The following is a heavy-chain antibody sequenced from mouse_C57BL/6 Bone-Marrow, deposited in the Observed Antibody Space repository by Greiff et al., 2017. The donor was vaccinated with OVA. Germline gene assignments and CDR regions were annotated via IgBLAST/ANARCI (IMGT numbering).Heavy chain of an antibody. CDR3: ARDGYYGSPVLDY. Sequence: EVKLMESEGGLVQPGSSMKLSCTASGFTFSDYYMAWVRQVPEKGLEWVANINYDGSSTYYLDSLKSRFIISRDNAKNILYLQMSSLKSEDTATYYCARDGYYGSPVLDYWGQGTTLTVSS. V-gene: IGHV5-16*01. CDR2: INYDGSST. D-gene: IGHD1-1*01. CDR1: GFTFSDYY. J-gene: IGHJ2*01.